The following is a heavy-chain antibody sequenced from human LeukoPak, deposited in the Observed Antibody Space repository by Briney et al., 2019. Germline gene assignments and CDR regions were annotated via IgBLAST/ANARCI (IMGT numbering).Heavy chain of an antibody. J-gene: IGHJ6*03. V-gene: IGHV4-34*01. Sequence: SETLSLTCAVYGGSFSGYHWSWIRQPPGKGLEWIGEINHSGSTNYNPSLKSRVTISVDTSKNQFSLKLSSVTAADTAVYYCAIYGGSYKYYYYYYYMDVWGKGTTVTVSS. D-gene: IGHD5-24*01. CDR1: GGSFSGYH. CDR2: INHSGST. CDR3: AIYGGSYKYYYYYYYMDV.